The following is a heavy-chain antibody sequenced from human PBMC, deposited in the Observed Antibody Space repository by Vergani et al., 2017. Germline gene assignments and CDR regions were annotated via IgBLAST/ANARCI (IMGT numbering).Heavy chain of an antibody. CDR1: GGTFSSYA. D-gene: IGHD3-3*01. J-gene: IGHJ6*02. CDR3: ARDGETDTIFGANYYGMDV. CDR2: IIPILGIA. Sequence: QVQLVQSGAEVKKPGSSVKVSCKASGGTFSSYAISWVRQAPGQGLEWMGRIIPILGIANYAQKFQGRVPITADKSTSTAYMELSSLRSEDTAVYYCARDGETDTIFGANYYGMDVWGQGTTVTVSS. V-gene: IGHV1-69*04.